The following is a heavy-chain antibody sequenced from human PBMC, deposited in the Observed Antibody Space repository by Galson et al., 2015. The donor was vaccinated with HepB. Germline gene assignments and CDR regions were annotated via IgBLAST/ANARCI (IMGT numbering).Heavy chain of an antibody. Sequence: SLRLSCAASEFTFSNYAMSWARQAPGRGLEWVASISGGGDTTYYADSVRGRFTISRDTSKDTLYLQMNSLRAEDTAVYYCAKYSVLQLWPRGSYFEFWGPGTLVTVSS. CDR3: AKYSVLQLWPRGSYFEF. V-gene: IGHV3-23*01. CDR2: ISGGGDTT. CDR1: EFTFSNYA. D-gene: IGHD5-18*01. J-gene: IGHJ4*02.